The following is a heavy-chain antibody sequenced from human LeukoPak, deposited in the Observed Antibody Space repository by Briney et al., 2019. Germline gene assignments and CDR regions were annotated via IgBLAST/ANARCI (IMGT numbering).Heavy chain of an antibody. V-gene: IGHV1-69*17. D-gene: IGHD6-19*01. CDR2: IIPIFGIA. Sequence: GASVKVSCKASGGTFSSYAISWVRQAPGQGLEWMGGIIPIFGIANYAQKFQGRVTITADKSTSTAYMELSSLRSEDTAVYYCARAGVAVAAYDAFDIWGQGTMVTVSS. CDR1: GGTFSSYA. J-gene: IGHJ3*02. CDR3: ARAGVAVAAYDAFDI.